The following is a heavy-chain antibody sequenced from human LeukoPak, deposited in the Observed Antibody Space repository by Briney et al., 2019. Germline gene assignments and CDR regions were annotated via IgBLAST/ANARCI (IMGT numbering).Heavy chain of an antibody. CDR2: IANDGRDK. CDR3: ARDRGAPAKYEFDY. Sequence: GGSLSLSCAASGFTFSSYAMHWVRQAPGKGLEWVAVIANDGRDKHHADSVKGRFTISRDNSKITLYVQMDSLRAEDTALYYCARDRGAPAKYEFDYWGQASLVTVSS. V-gene: IGHV3-30*04. J-gene: IGHJ4*02. CDR1: GFTFSSYA. D-gene: IGHD4/OR15-4a*01.